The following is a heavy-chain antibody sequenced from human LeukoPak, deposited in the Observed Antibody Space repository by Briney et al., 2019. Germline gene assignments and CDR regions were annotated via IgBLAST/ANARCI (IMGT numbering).Heavy chain of an antibody. CDR3: ARVGSRDGYNYYGY. CDR1: GYTFTGYY. D-gene: IGHD5-24*01. J-gene: IGHJ4*02. Sequence: GASVKVSCKASGYTFTGYYMHWVRQAPGQGLEWMGRINPNSGGTNYAQKFQGRVTMTRDTSISTAYMELSRPRSDDTAVYYCARVGSRDGYNYYGYWGQGTLVTVSS. CDR2: INPNSGGT. V-gene: IGHV1-2*06.